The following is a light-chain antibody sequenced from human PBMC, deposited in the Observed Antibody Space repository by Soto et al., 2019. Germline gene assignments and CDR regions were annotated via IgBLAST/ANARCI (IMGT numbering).Light chain of an antibody. CDR1: QSVSSY. CDR3: QQRSNWPS. V-gene: IGKV3-11*01. Sequence: IVLTQSPATLSLSPGERATLSCRASQSVSSYLAWYQQKPGQAPRPLIYDASNRATGIPARFSGSGSGTDFTLTIGSLEPEDFAVYYCQQRSNWPSFGQGTKVDIK. CDR2: DAS. J-gene: IGKJ1*01.